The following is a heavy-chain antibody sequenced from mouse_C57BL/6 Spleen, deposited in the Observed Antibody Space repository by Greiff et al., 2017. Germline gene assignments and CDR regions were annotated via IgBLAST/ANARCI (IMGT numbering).Heavy chain of an antibody. J-gene: IGHJ4*01. V-gene: IGHV1-26*01. Sequence: EVQLQQSGPELVKPGASVKISCKASGYTFTDYYMNWVKQSHGKSLEWIGDINPNNGGTSYNQKFKGKATLTVDKSSSTAYMELRSLTSEDSAVYYCARSGYYGSSPMGYWGQGTSVTVSS. CDR2: INPNNGGT. CDR3: ARSGYYGSSPMGY. D-gene: IGHD1-1*01. CDR1: GYTFTDYY.